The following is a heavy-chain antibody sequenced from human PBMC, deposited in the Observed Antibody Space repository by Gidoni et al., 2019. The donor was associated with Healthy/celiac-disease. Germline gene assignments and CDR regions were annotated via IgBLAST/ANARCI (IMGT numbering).Heavy chain of an antibody. Sequence: EVQLVESGGGLVKPGGSLRLSCAASGFTFRSYSMNWVRQAPGKGLEWVSSISSSSSYIYYADSVKGRFTISRDNAKNSLYLQMNSLRAEDTAVYYCARDLPRGYSYGSFDYWGQGTLVTVSS. D-gene: IGHD5-18*01. V-gene: IGHV3-21*01. CDR1: GFTFRSYS. CDR2: ISSSSSYI. CDR3: ARDLPRGYSYGSFDY. J-gene: IGHJ4*02.